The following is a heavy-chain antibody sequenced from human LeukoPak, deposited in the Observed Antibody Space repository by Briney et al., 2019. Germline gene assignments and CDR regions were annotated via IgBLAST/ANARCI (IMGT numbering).Heavy chain of an antibody. CDR3: ARSLATSADAFDI. CDR1: GGSISSGGYS. J-gene: IGHJ3*02. Sequence: SETLSLTCAVSGGSISSGGYSWSWIRQPPGKGLEWIGYIYHSGSTYYNPSLKSRVTISVDTSKNQFSLKLSSVTAADTAVYYCARSLATSADAFDIWGQGTMVTVSS. D-gene: IGHD5-24*01. CDR2: IYHSGST. V-gene: IGHV4-30-2*01.